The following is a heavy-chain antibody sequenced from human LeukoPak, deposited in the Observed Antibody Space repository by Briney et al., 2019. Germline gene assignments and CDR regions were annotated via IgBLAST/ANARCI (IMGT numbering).Heavy chain of an antibody. CDR2: IYHSGSA. D-gene: IGHD5-24*01. Sequence: SETLSLTCAVPHYSISSGYSWGWIRQPPEKGLEWIGSIYHSGSASYNPSLKSRVTMSVDASKNQFSLKLSSVTAADTAVYYCARQGWLQLPFGSWGQGTLVTVSS. CDR3: ARQGWLQLPFGS. V-gene: IGHV4-38-2*01. CDR1: HYSISSGYS. J-gene: IGHJ5*02.